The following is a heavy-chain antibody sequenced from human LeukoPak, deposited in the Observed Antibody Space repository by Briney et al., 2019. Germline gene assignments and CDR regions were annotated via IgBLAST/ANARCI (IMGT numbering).Heavy chain of an antibody. CDR2: IIPIFGTA. Sequence: SVKVFCKASGGTFSSYAISWVRQAPGQGLEWMGGIIPIFGTANYAQKFQGRVTITADESTSTAYMELSSLRSEDTAVYYCARVGAYYYDSSGYYSFDYWGQGTLVTVSS. J-gene: IGHJ4*02. D-gene: IGHD3-22*01. CDR3: ARVGAYYYDSSGYYSFDY. CDR1: GGTFSSYA. V-gene: IGHV1-69*13.